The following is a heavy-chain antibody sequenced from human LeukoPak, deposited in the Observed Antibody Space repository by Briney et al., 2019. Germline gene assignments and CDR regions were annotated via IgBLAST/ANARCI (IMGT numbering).Heavy chain of an antibody. CDR1: GGSISSSSYY. D-gene: IGHD1-1*01. J-gene: IGHJ3*02. Sequence: SETLSLTCTVSGGSISSSSYYWGWIRQPPGKGLEWIGSIYYSGSTYYNPSLKSRVTISVDTSKNQFSLKLSSVTAADTAVYYCAKEGGGFRYNAFDIWGQGTMVTVSS. CDR3: AKEGGGFRYNAFDI. V-gene: IGHV4-39*07. CDR2: IYYSGST.